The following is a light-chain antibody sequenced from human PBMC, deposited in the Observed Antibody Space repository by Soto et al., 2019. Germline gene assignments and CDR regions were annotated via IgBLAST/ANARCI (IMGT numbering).Light chain of an antibody. CDR1: QNINNY. V-gene: IGKV1-39*01. CDR2: AAS. CDR3: QQSYGTLWT. J-gene: IGKJ1*01. Sequence: DIQMTQSPSSLSASVGDRVTVTCRASQNINNYLNWYQQKPGKAPKLPIYAASSLQSGVPSRFSGSGSGTDFTLTISSLQPEDFATYYCQQSYGTLWTFGQGTKVDIK.